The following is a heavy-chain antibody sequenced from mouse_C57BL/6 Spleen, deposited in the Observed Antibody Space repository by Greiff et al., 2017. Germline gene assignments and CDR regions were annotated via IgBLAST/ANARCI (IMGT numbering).Heavy chain of an antibody. D-gene: IGHD2-4*01. J-gene: IGHJ3*01. CDR3: TREAERLRRGFAY. CDR1: GYTFTGSW. CDR2: ILPGSGST. Sequence: VQLQQSGAELMQPGASVKLSCKATGYTFTGSWIEWVNQRPGNGLEWIGEILPGSGSTNYNEKFKGKATFTADTSSNTAYMQLSSLTNEDSAIYYCTREAERLRRGFAYWGQGTLVTVSA. V-gene: IGHV1-9*01.